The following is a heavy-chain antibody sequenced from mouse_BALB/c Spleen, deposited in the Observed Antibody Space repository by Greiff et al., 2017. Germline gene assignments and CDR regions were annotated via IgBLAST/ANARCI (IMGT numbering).Heavy chain of an antibody. CDR2: IYPGNSDT. D-gene: IGHD2-14*01. Sequence: VQLQQSGTVLARPGASVKMSCKASGYTFTSYWMHWVKQRPGQGLEWIGAIYPGNSDTSYNQKFKGKAKLTAVTSTSTAYMELSSLTNEDSAVYYWTRSDYRYEAWFAYWGQGTLVTVSA. J-gene: IGHJ3*01. CDR1: GYTFTSYW. CDR3: TRSDYRYEAWFAY. V-gene: IGHV1-5*01.